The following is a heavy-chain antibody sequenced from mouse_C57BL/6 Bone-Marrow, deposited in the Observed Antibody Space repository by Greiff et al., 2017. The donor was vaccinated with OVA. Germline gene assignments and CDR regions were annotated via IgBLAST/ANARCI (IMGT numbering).Heavy chain of an antibody. Sequence: DVKLVESGGGLVKPGGSLKLSCAASGFTFSSYTMSWVRQTPEKRLEWVATISGGGGNTYYPDSVKGRFTISRDNAKNTLYLQMSSLRSEDTALYYCARRGSYAMDYWGQGTSVTVSS. CDR2: ISGGGGNT. J-gene: IGHJ4*01. CDR1: GFTFSSYT. V-gene: IGHV5-9*01. CDR3: ARRGSYAMDY.